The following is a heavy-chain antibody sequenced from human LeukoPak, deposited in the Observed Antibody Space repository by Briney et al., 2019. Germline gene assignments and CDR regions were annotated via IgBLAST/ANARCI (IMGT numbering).Heavy chain of an antibody. J-gene: IGHJ4*02. D-gene: IGHD1-26*01. V-gene: IGHV3-53*01. CDR2: IYSGGST. Sequence: GGSLRLSCAASGFTVSSNYMSWVRQAPGKGLEWVSVIYSGGSTYYADSVKGRFTISRDNSKNTLYLQMNSLRAEDTAVYYCARGGGSPPRGNYFDYWGQGTLVTVSS. CDR3: ARGGGSPPRGNYFDY. CDR1: GFTVSSNY.